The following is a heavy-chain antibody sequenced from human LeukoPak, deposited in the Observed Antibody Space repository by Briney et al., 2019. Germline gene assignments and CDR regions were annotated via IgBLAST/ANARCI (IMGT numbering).Heavy chain of an antibody. V-gene: IGHV3-23*01. Sequence: GGSLRLSCAASGFTFSSYAMSWVRQAPGKGLEWVSAISGSGGSTYYADSVKGRFTISRDISKNTLYLQMNSLRAEDTAVYYCAKAYFDWLFLGYWGQGTLVTVSS. CDR3: AKAYFDWLFLGY. D-gene: IGHD3-9*01. CDR1: GFTFSSYA. CDR2: ISGSGGST. J-gene: IGHJ4*02.